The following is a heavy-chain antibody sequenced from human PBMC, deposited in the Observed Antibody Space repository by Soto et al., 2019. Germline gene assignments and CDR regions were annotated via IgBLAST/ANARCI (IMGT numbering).Heavy chain of an antibody. Sequence: QVQLVQSGAEVKRPGSSVNVSCKASGGIFSSYAISWLRQAPGQGLEWMGAVIPVLGQAYYAQNLQDRVTITADESTRTAYIELSSLRSEDTAVYFCARVGWVGAPPGADYWGQGTLVTVSS. D-gene: IGHD1-26*01. CDR1: GGIFSSYA. J-gene: IGHJ4*02. V-gene: IGHV1-69*01. CDR3: ARVGWVGAPPGADY. CDR2: VIPVLGQA.